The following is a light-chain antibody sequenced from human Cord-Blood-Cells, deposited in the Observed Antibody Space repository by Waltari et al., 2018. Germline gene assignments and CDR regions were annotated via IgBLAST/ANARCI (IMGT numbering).Light chain of an antibody. CDR1: HSVLSSNNNKNY. CDR3: QQYYSTPIT. CDR2: WAS. V-gene: IGKV4-1*01. J-gene: IGKJ5*01. Sequence: DIVMTQFPDSTTTSLDERTTINCQSIHSVLSSNNNKNYLAWYQQKPGQLPKLIIYWASTRESGVPDRFSGSGSCTDFTLTISSLQTKDVAVYYFQQYYSTPITFGQGTRLEIK.